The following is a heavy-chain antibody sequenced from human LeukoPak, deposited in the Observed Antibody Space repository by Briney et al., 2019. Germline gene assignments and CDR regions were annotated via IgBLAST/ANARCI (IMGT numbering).Heavy chain of an antibody. CDR3: VRKSATRRTSEFDY. J-gene: IGHJ4*02. CDR1: GYTFSDYY. V-gene: IGHV1-2*02. D-gene: IGHD2-15*01. CDR2: ITPCSGGT. Sequence: GASVKVSCKASGYTFSDYYIHWVRQAPGQGLEWMGWITPCSGGTKYAQRFQGRVTMTRDTSISTAYMDLSSLGSDDTAIFYCVRKSATRRTSEFDYWGQGTPVTVSS.